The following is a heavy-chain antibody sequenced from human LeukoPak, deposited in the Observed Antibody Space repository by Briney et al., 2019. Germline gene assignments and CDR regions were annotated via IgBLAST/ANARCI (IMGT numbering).Heavy chain of an antibody. D-gene: IGHD2-21*01. CDR2: IRQDGSEK. Sequence: GGSLRLSCAASGFAFSSYWLSWVRQAPGKGLEWVANIRQDGSEKHYVDSMKGRFTISRDNAKNSLYLQMHSLRPEDTAVYYCARYCGGDCYGMDVWGQGTTVTVSS. CDR3: ARYCGGDCYGMDV. CDR1: GFAFSSYW. J-gene: IGHJ6*02. V-gene: IGHV3-7*01.